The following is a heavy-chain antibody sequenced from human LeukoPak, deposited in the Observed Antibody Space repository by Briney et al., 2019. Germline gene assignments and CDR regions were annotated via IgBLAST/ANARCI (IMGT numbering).Heavy chain of an antibody. J-gene: IGHJ6*02. CDR1: GFIFSDYY. Sequence: GGSLRLSCAASGFIFSDYYMNWIRQAPGKGLEWVSYISSSSSTIYYADSVKGRFTISRDNAKNSLYLQMNSLRAEDTAVYYCARDREDSSSHYSYGMDVWGQGTTVTVSS. D-gene: IGHD6-13*01. CDR3: ARDREDSSSHYSYGMDV. CDR2: ISSSSSTI. V-gene: IGHV3-11*04.